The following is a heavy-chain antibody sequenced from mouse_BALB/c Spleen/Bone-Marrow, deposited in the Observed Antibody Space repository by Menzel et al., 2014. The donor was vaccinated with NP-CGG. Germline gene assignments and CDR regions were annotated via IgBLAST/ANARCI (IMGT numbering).Heavy chain of an antibody. D-gene: IGHD4-1*01. Sequence: EVKVVESGGGLVQPGGSRKLSCAASGFTFSSFGMHWVRQAPEKGLEWVAYISSGSSPISYADTVKGRFTISRDNPKNTLFLQMTSLRSEDTAIYYCTRGGNWEDFDYWGQGTTLTVSS. CDR2: ISSGSSPI. CDR1: GFTFSSFG. CDR3: TRGGNWEDFDY. J-gene: IGHJ2*01. V-gene: IGHV5-17*02.